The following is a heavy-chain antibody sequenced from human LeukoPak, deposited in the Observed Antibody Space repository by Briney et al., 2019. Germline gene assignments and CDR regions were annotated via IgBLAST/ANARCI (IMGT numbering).Heavy chain of an antibody. V-gene: IGHV4-39*01. Sequence: SETLSLTCTVSGGSISSSSYYWGWIRQPPGKGLEWIGSIYYSGSTYYNPSLKSRVTISVDTSKNQFSLKLSSVTAADTAVYYCARGMAGGWFDPWGQGTLVTVSS. CDR3: ARGMAGGWFDP. CDR1: GGSISSSSYY. J-gene: IGHJ5*02. CDR2: IYYSGST. D-gene: IGHD4-23*01.